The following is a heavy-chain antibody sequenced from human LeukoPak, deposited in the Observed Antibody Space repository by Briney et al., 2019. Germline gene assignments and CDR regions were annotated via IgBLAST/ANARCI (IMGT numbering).Heavy chain of an antibody. CDR3: ARVRGYSGYDEGY. Sequence: ASVKVSCKASGYTFTGYYMHWVRQAPGQGLEWMGWINPNGGGTNYAQKFQGRVTMTRDTSISTAYMELSRLRSDDTAVYYCARVRGYSGYDEGYWGQGTLVTVSS. CDR1: GYTFTGYY. D-gene: IGHD5-12*01. CDR2: INPNGGGT. V-gene: IGHV1-2*02. J-gene: IGHJ4*02.